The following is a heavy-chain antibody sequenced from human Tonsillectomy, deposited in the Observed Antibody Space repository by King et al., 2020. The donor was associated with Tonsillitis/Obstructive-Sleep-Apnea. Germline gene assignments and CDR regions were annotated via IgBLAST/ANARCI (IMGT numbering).Heavy chain of an antibody. CDR3: AKADTTPHDFFDY. J-gene: IGHJ4*02. CDR2: ISGGGARI. CDR1: GFLFSSYA. V-gene: IGHV3-23*04. Sequence: VQLVESGGGLVQPGGSLRLSCAASGFLFSSYAMTWVRQAPGKGLEWVSTISGGGARIYYADSVRGRFTISRDNSKNTLYLQMNSLRAGDTAVYYCAKADTTPHDFFDYWGRGTLVPAAS. D-gene: IGHD3-16*01.